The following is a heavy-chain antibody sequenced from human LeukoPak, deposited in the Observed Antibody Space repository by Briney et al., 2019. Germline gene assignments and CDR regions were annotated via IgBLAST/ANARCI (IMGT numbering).Heavy chain of an antibody. Sequence: GGSLRLSCVASGFTFSSYWMTWVRQAPGKGLEWVANIKTDGSQIYYVDSVKGRFTISRDNAKNSLYLQMNSLRAEDTAVYYCARDWGFTYYYDSSGYYYPTPNFDYWGQGTLVIVSS. D-gene: IGHD3-22*01. J-gene: IGHJ4*02. CDR2: IKTDGSQI. V-gene: IGHV3-7*01. CDR1: GFTFSSYW. CDR3: ARDWGFTYYYDSSGYYYPTPNFDY.